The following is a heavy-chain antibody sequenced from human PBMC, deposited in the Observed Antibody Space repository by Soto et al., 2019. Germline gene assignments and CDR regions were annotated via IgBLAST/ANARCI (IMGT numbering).Heavy chain of an antibody. CDR3: ARDRFSSGWAEFDY. J-gene: IGHJ4*02. Sequence: GGSLRLSCAASGFTFSSYDMHWVRQATGKGLEWVSAIGTAGDTYYPGSVKGRFTISRENAKNSLYLQMNSLRAGDTAVHYCARDRFSSGWAEFDYWGQGTLVTVSS. D-gene: IGHD6-19*01. CDR2: IGTAGDT. CDR1: GFTFSSYD. V-gene: IGHV3-13*01.